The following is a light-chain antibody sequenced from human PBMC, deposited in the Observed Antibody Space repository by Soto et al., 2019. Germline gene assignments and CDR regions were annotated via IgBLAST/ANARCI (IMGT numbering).Light chain of an antibody. V-gene: IGLV2-14*01. Sequence: QSALTQPGSVSGSPGQSITISCTGTSSDVGGYNFVSWYQQHPGKAPKLMIYEVTDRPSGVSNRFSGSKSGSTASLTISGLQAEDEADYYCSSYTSRNTLAFGRGTKLTVL. J-gene: IGLJ2*01. CDR3: SSYTSRNTLA. CDR2: EVT. CDR1: SSDVGGYNF.